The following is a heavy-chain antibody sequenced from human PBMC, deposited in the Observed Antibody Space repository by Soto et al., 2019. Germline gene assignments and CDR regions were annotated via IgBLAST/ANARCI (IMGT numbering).Heavy chain of an antibody. D-gene: IGHD3-10*01. CDR1: GGSMSEYF. J-gene: IGHJ4*02. CDR3: ARDGYDGSGSPYPAY. V-gene: IGHV4-59*01. Sequence: SETLSLTCSVSGGSMSEYFWSWIRQSPGKGLEWIGYIYYLGSTDYNPSLKSRVTISVDTSKRQFSRRLTSVTAADTAVYYCARDGYDGSGSPYPAYWGPGTQVTVSS. CDR2: IYYLGST.